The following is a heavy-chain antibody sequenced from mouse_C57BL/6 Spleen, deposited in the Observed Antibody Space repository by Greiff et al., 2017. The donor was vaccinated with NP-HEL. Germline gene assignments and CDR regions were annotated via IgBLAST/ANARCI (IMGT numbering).Heavy chain of an antibody. V-gene: IGHV14-4*01. Sequence: VQLKQSGAELVRPGASVKLSCTASGFNIKDDYMHWVKQRPEQGLEWIGWIDPENGDTEYASKFQGKATITADTSSNPAYLQLSSLTSEDTAVYYCTLGGNYNFDYWGQGTTLTVSS. J-gene: IGHJ2*01. CDR3: TLGGNYNFDY. CDR2: IDPENGDT. CDR1: GFNIKDDY. D-gene: IGHD2-1*01.